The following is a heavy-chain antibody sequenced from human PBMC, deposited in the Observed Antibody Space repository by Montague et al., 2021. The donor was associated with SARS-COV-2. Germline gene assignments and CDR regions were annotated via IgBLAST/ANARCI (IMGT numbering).Heavy chain of an antibody. J-gene: IGHJ4*02. V-gene: IGHV4-34*01. CDR3: ASGTKRVFTYDYDSSGYASDY. Sequence: SETLSLTCAVYGGSFSGYYWSWNRQPPGKGLEWIGEINHSGSTKYNPSLKSRVTISVDTSKNQFSLKLSSVTVADTAVYYCASGTKRVFTYDYDSSGYASDYWGQGTLVTVSS. CDR2: INHSGST. CDR1: GGSFSGYY. D-gene: IGHD3-22*01.